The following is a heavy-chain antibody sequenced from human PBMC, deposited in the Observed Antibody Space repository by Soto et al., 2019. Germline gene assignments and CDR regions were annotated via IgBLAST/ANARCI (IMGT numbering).Heavy chain of an antibody. V-gene: IGHV1-69*08. D-gene: IGHD2-2*01. CDR1: GGTFSSYT. CDR3: ARDLPDIVVVPAAMGEPGWFDP. J-gene: IGHJ5*02. Sequence: QVQLVQSGAEVKKPGSSVKVSCKASGGTFSSYTISWVRQAPGQGLEWMGRIIPILGIANYAQKFQGRVTITADKSTSTAYMELSSLRSEDTAVYYCARDLPDIVVVPAAMGEPGWFDPWGQGTLVTVSS. CDR2: IIPILGIA.